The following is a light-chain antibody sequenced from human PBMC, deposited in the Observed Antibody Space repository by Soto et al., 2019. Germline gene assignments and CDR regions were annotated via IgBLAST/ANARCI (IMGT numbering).Light chain of an antibody. V-gene: IGLV2-11*01. J-gene: IGLJ1*01. CDR2: DVS. CDR1: SSDVGGYNY. CDR3: CSYAGSYTFV. Sequence: QSVLTQPRSVSGSPGQSVTISCTGTSSDVGGYNYVSWYQQHPGKVPKLMIYDVSERPSGVPDRFSGSKSGNTASLTISGLQAEDEADYYCCSYAGSYTFVFAPGTKLTVL.